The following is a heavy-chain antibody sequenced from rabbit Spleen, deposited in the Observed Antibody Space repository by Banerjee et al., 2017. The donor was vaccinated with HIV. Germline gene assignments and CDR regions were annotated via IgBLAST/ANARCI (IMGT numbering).Heavy chain of an antibody. Sequence: QLEESAGGLVQPGGSLKLSCKASGFTLSSYYMNWVRQAPGKGLEWIGYIDPVFGITYYANWVNGRFSISRENAQNTLYLQLNSLTAADTATYFCARGSAAMTMVITGFYLNLWGPGTLVTVS. CDR1: GFTLSSYY. D-gene: IGHD2-1*01. J-gene: IGHJ4*01. V-gene: IGHV1S7*01. CDR2: IDPVFGIT. CDR3: ARGSAAMTMVITGFYLNL.